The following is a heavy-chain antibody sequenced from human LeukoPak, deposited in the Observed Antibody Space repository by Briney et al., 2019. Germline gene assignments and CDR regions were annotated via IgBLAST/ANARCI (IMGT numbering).Heavy chain of an antibody. CDR3: ARVLDHYDSSNDGYYYYMDV. D-gene: IGHD3-22*01. J-gene: IGHJ6*03. Sequence: TSETLSLTCTVSGGSISSYYWSWIRQPPGKGLEWIGYIYYSGSTNYNPSLKSRVTISVDTSKNQFSLKLSSVTAADTAVYYCARVLDHYDSSNDGYYYYMDVWGKGTTVTVSS. V-gene: IGHV4-59*08. CDR2: IYYSGST. CDR1: GGSISSYY.